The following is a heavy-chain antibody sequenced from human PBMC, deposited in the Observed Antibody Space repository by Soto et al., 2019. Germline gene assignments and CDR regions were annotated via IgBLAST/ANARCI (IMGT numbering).Heavy chain of an antibody. J-gene: IGHJ3*02. V-gene: IGHV3-74*01. CDR3: ARGGYCSGGSCYSPDAFDI. D-gene: IGHD2-15*01. CDR2: INSDGSST. CDR1: GFTFSSYW. Sequence: GGSLRLSCAASGFTFSSYWMHWVRQAPGKGLVWVSRINSDGSSTSYADSVKGRFTISRDNAKNTLYLQMNSLRAEDTAVYYCARGGYCSGGSCYSPDAFDIWGQGTMVTVSS.